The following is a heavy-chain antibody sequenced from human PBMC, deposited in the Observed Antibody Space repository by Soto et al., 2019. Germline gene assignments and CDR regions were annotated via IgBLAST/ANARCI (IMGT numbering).Heavy chain of an antibody. CDR2: IIPMFGTA. CDR3: ARPSSSSGYYLWYFDY. J-gene: IGHJ4*02. Sequence: SVKVSCKASGDTFRSYAISWVRQAPGQGLEWMGGIIPMFGTANYAQNFQGRVTIIADESTSTAYMELSSLRSEDTAVYYCARPSSSSGYYLWYFDYWGQGTQVTVSS. CDR1: GDTFRSYA. V-gene: IGHV1-69*13. D-gene: IGHD3-22*01.